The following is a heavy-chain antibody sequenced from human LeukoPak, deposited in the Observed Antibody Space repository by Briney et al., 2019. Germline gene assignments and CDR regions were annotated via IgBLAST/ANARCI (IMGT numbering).Heavy chain of an antibody. V-gene: IGHV4-34*01. CDR3: ARDVPHCSGGSCYSSYYYGMDV. J-gene: IGHJ6*02. D-gene: IGHD2-15*01. CDR2: INHSGST. Sequence: PSETLSLTCAVYGGSFSVYYWSWIRQPPGKGLEWIGEINHSGSTNYNPSLKSRVTISVDTSKNQFSPKLSSVTAADTAVYYCARDVPHCSGGSCYSSYYYGMDVWGQGTTVTVSS. CDR1: GGSFSVYY.